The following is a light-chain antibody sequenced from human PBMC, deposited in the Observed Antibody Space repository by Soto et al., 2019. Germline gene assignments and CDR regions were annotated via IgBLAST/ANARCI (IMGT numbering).Light chain of an antibody. V-gene: IGKV1-39*01. J-gene: IGKJ4*01. Sequence: DIQMTQSPSSLSASVGDRVTITCRASQSINNYLNWYQHKPGKAPKLIIYAASSLQSGVPSRFSGSGSGTDFNLTISSMQPEDFATYYCQQSYSIPLTFGGGNKVEIK. CDR1: QSINNY. CDR3: QQSYSIPLT. CDR2: AAS.